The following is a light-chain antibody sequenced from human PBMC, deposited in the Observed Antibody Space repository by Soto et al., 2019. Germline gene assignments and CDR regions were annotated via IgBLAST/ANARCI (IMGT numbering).Light chain of an antibody. V-gene: IGKV3-20*01. CDR3: QQYGSSSWT. Sequence: EIVWTHAPGTLSLSPGERATLSCRSSQSVSSSYLAWYQQKPGQAPRLLIYGASSRATGIPDRFSGSGSGTDFTLTISRLEPEDFAVYYCQQYGSSSWTFGQGTKVDIK. CDR1: QSVSSSY. CDR2: GAS. J-gene: IGKJ1*01.